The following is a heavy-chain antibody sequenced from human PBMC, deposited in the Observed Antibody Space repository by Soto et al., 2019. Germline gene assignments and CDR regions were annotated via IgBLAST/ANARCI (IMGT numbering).Heavy chain of an antibody. CDR3: ARYSGSYFDWFDP. V-gene: IGHV4-59*08. D-gene: IGHD1-26*01. CDR2: MYNTGST. J-gene: IGHJ5*02. Sequence: SETLSLTCTVSGGSISGYYWSWIRQPPGKGLEWIGYMYNTGSTVYNPSFKSRVTISVDTSKNQFSLKLSSVTAADTAVYYCARYSGSYFDWFDPWGQGTLVTV. CDR1: GGSISGYY.